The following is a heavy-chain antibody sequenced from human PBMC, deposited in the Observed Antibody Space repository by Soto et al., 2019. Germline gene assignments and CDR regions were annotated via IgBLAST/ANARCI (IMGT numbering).Heavy chain of an antibody. CDR2: ISSSSSYI. CDR1: GFTFSSYS. CDR3: ARGPPDYYYGMDV. V-gene: IGHV3-21*01. J-gene: IGHJ6*02. Sequence: GGSLRLSCAASGFTFSSYSMNWVRQAPGKGLEWVSSISSSSSYIYYADSVKGRFTISRDNAKNSLYLQMNSLRAEDTAVYYCARGPPDYYYGMDVWGQGTTVTVSS.